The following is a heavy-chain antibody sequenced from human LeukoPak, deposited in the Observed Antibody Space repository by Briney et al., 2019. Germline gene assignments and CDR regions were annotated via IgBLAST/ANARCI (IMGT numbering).Heavy chain of an antibody. J-gene: IGHJ5*02. Sequence: SETLSLTCTVSGGSISSYYWSWIRQPAGKGLEWIGRIYTSGSTNYNPSLKSRVTMSVDTSKNQFSLKLSSVTAADTAVYYCARGRGSTSPMEIAAAGTNLGMFDPWGQGTLVTVSS. CDR3: ARGRGSTSPMEIAAAGTNLGMFDP. D-gene: IGHD6-13*01. CDR2: IYTSGST. V-gene: IGHV4-4*07. CDR1: GGSISSYY.